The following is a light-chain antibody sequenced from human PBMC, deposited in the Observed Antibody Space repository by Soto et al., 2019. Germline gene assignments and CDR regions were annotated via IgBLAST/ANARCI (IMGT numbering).Light chain of an antibody. CDR1: QSLVYSDGNTY. CDR3: LQGTIWPWT. Sequence: DVEMTQSPPSLPATLGQPASISCRSSQSLVYSDGNTYLNWFQLSAGLSTRLLISKVSNRDSGGSERVSSSGCGDDFPLKISRVGAEDVAVYYRLQGTIWPWTFGQGTKVEIK. J-gene: IGKJ1*01. CDR2: KVS. V-gene: IGKV2-30*01.